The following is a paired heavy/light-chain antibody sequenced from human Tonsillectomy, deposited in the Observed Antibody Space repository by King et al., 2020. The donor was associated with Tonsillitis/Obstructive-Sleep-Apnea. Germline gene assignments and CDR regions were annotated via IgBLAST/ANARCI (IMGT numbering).Light chain of an antibody. CDR1: QSISSW. Sequence: DIQMTQSPSTLSASVGDRVTITCRASQSISSWLAWYQQKPGKAPKILIYKASSLEGGVPSRFSGSGSGTEFTLTISSLQPDDLATYYCQHYNSFSPSFGGGTKVEIK. CDR3: QHYNSFSPS. J-gene: IGKJ4*01. CDR2: KAS. V-gene: IGKV1-5*03.
Heavy chain of an antibody. J-gene: IGHJ4*02. CDR2: VSVYNGNT. CDR1: GYTFSDHG. D-gene: IGHD2-2*01. CDR3: ARSGYCSTFKCLPQTYFFDS. V-gene: IGHV1-18*01. Sequence: QVQLVQSGAEVKKPGASVKVSCKASGYTFSDHGISWVRQAPGQGLEWMGWVSVYNGNTNYAEKLQGRVTMTTDTSTSTAYMELRSLTSDDTAVYYCARSGYCSTFKCLPQTYFFDSWGQGTLVTVSS.